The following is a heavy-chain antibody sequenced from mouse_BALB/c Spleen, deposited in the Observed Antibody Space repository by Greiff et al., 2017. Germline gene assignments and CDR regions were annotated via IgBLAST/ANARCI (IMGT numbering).Heavy chain of an antibody. V-gene: IGHV1-18*01. J-gene: IGHJ3*01. Sequence: VQLKQSGPELVKPGASVKIPCKASGYTFTDYNMDWVKQSHGKSLEWIGDINPNNGGTIYNQKFKGKATLTVDKSSSTAYMELRSLTSEDTAVYYCARPLTGPFAYWGQGTLVTVSA. CDR3: ARPLTGPFAY. D-gene: IGHD4-1*01. CDR1: GYTFTDYN. CDR2: INPNNGGT.